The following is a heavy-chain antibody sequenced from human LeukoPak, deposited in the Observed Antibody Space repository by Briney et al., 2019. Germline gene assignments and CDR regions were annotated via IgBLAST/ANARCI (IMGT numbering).Heavy chain of an antibody. CDR2: IDHGGST. Sequence: SETLSLTCAVYVGSFSDYYWTWIRQPPGKGLEWIGKIDHGGSTDYNPSLKSRVTISVDTSKNQFSLKLSSVTAADTAVYYCARGYDSSGLCDYWGQGTLVTVSS. V-gene: IGHV4-34*01. D-gene: IGHD3-22*01. CDR1: VGSFSDYY. J-gene: IGHJ4*02. CDR3: ARGYDSSGLCDY.